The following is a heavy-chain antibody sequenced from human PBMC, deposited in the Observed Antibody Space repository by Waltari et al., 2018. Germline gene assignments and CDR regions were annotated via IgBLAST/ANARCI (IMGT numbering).Heavy chain of an antibody. J-gene: IGHJ5*02. D-gene: IGHD3-22*01. CDR2: IYPSGST. V-gene: IGHV4-38-2*01. Sequence: QVQLQESGPGLVKPSETLSLTCAVSGYSISSGYYWGWIRQPPGKGLEWDGRIYPSGSTYYNPSLKSRVTISVDTSKNQFSLKLSSVTAADTAVYYCARVPDYYDSSGYYFEVRTRDDNWFDPWGQGTLVTVSS. CDR1: GYSISSGYY. CDR3: ARVPDYYDSSGYYFEVRTRDDNWFDP.